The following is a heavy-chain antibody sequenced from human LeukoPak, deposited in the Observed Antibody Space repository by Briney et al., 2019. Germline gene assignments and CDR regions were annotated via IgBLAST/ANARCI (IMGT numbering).Heavy chain of an antibody. V-gene: IGHV1-2*04. CDR1: GYTFTGYY. CDR3: ARGDNWNGHDAFDI. J-gene: IGHJ3*02. CDR2: INPNSGGT. D-gene: IGHD1-1*01. Sequence: ASVKVSCKASGYTFTGYYMHWVRQAPGQGLEWMGWINPNSGGTNYAQKFQGWVTMTRDTSISTAYVELSRLRSDDTAVYYCARGDNWNGHDAFDIWGQGTMVTVSS.